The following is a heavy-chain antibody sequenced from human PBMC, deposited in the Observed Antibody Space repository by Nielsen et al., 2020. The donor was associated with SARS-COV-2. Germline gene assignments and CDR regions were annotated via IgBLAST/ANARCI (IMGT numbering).Heavy chain of an antibody. CDR1: GYTFTGYY. Sequence: ASVKVSCKASGYTFTGYYMHWVRQAPGQGLEWMGRINPNSGGTNYAQKFQGRVTMTRDTSNSTAYMELSRLRSDDTAVYYCARTCGGDCFGWDYGMDVWGQGTTVTVSS. D-gene: IGHD2-21*02. CDR2: INPNSGGT. J-gene: IGHJ6*02. CDR3: ARTCGGDCFGWDYGMDV. V-gene: IGHV1-2*06.